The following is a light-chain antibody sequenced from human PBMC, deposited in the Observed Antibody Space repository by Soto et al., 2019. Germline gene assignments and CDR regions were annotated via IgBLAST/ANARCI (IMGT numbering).Light chain of an antibody. V-gene: IGLV2-14*01. CDR2: EVS. CDR1: SSDVGGYNY. CDR3: SSYTSSSTYV. Sequence: QSALTQPASVSGSPGQSITISCTGTSSDVGGYNYVSWYQQHPGKAPKLMIYEVSNRPSGVSIGFSGSKSGNSASLTISGLQAEDEADYYCSSYTSSSTYVFGTGTKLTVL. J-gene: IGLJ1*01.